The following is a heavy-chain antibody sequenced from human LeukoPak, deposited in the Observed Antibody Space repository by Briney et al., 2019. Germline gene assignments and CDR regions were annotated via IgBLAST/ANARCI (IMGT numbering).Heavy chain of an antibody. CDR1: GYSFTSYW. J-gene: IGHJ4*02. CDR2: IYPGDSDT. Sequence: GESLKISCEGSGYSFTSYWIGWVRQMPGKGLEWMGIIYPGDSDTRYSPSFQGQVTISADKSISTAYLQWSSLKASDTAMYYCARHSVYGDYVGYFDYWGQGTLVTVSS. CDR3: ARHSVYGDYVGYFDY. D-gene: IGHD4-17*01. V-gene: IGHV5-51*01.